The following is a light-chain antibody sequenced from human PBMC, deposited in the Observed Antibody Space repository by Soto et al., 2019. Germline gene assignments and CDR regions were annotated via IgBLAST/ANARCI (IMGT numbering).Light chain of an antibody. Sequence: DIQMTQSPSSVSASVGDRVTTTCRASQGISNWLAWYQQKPGKAPNLLIFAASSLQSGVPSRFSGSGSGTDFTLTISDLQPEDFSTYYCQQANSFPPTFGQGTKLEIK. CDR3: QQANSFPPT. CDR2: AAS. V-gene: IGKV1-12*01. CDR1: QGISNW. J-gene: IGKJ2*01.